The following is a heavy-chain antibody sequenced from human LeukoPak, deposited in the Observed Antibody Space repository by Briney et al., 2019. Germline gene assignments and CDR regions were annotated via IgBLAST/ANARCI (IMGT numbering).Heavy chain of an antibody. CDR2: IRYDAANQ. D-gene: IGHD6-19*01. V-gene: IGHV3-30*02. Sequence: PGGSLRLSCGASGFDFSNNGMHWVRQAPGKGLEWVAFIRYDAANQYYADSVKGRFTISRDNSENTLYLQMDSLRSEDTAIYHCAKDIAVSDSYFDYWGQGTLVTVSS. CDR3: AKDIAVSDSYFDY. CDR1: GFDFSNNG. J-gene: IGHJ4*02.